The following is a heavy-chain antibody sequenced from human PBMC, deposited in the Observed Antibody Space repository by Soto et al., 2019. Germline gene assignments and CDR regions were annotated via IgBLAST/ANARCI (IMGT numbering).Heavy chain of an antibody. Sequence: QLQLQESGPGLVKPSETLSLTCTVSGGPISSSSYYWGWIRQPPGKGLEWIGSIYYSGSTYYNPSLKSRVTISVDTSKNQFSLKLSSVTAADTAVYYCARRTTVTTYIGWFDPWGQGTLVTVSS. J-gene: IGHJ5*02. D-gene: IGHD4-17*01. CDR3: ARRTTVTTYIGWFDP. CDR2: IYYSGST. CDR1: GGPISSSSYY. V-gene: IGHV4-39*01.